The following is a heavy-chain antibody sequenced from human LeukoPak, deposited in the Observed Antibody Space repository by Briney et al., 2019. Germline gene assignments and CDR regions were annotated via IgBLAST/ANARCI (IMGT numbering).Heavy chain of an antibody. J-gene: IGHJ6*02. Sequence: GASVKLSCNSSGYTFTSYGISWVRQAPGQGLEWMGWISAYNGNTNYAQKLQGRVTMTTDTSTSTAYMELRSLRSDDTAVYYCAREGRPRLYGMDVWGQGTTVTVSS. V-gene: IGHV1-18*01. CDR1: GYTFTSYG. CDR3: AREGRPRLYGMDV. CDR2: ISAYNGNT.